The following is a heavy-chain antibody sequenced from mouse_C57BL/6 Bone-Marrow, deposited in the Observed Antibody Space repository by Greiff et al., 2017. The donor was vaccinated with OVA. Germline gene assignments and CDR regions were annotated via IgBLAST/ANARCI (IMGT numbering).Heavy chain of an antibody. Sequence: VQLQQSGAELARPGASVKLSCKASGYTFTSYGISWVKQRTGQGLEWIGEIYPRSGNTYYNEKFKGKATLTADKSSSTAYMQLRSLTSEDSAVYSGASPISTVGAPGAMDYWGQGTSVTVSA. J-gene: IGHJ4*01. V-gene: IGHV1-81*01. CDR2: IYPRSGNT. D-gene: IGHD1-1*01. CDR3: ASPISTVGAPGAMDY. CDR1: GYTFTSYG.